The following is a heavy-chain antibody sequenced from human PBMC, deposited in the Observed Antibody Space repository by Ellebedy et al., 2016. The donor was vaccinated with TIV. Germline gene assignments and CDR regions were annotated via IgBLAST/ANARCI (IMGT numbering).Heavy chain of an antibody. J-gene: IGHJ4*02. V-gene: IGHV1-69*04. Sequence: AASVKVSCKASGGTFNNYAISWVRQAPGQGLEWMGRFIPILGVPNYAQTFQGRVTITAYTSTTTAYMELRSLRSDDTAVYYCARDPGSWLTDYWGQGTLVTVSS. D-gene: IGHD6-13*01. CDR2: FIPILGVP. CDR1: GGTFNNYA. CDR3: ARDPGSWLTDY.